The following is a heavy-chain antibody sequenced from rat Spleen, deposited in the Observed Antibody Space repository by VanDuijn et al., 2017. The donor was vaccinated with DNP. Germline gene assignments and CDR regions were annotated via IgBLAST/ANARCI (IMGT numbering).Heavy chain of an antibody. V-gene: IGHV3-3*01. CDR3: AREAAFEY. J-gene: IGHJ2*01. Sequence: EVHLQESGPGLVKPSQSLSLTCSVTGYSITTSYRWNWIRKFPGNNLEWMGYINTAGSTNYNPSLKSRISITRDTSKNQFFLQVNSVTTEDTATYYCAREAAFEYWGQGVMVTVSS. CDR2: INTAGST. CDR1: GYSITTSYR.